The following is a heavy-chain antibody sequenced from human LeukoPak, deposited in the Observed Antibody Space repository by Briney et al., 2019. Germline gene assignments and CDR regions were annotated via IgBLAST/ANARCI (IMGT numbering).Heavy chain of an antibody. CDR2: INQVGSSK. V-gene: IGHV3-7*01. CDR3: AKTGKDGSGSYYSELDY. D-gene: IGHD3-10*01. J-gene: IGHJ4*02. CDR1: GFTFTTYW. Sequence: PGGSLRLSCAASGFTFTTYWMGWVRQAPGKGPEWVANINQVGSSKYFVDSVKGRFTISRDNSKNTLYLQMNSLRAEDTAVYYCAKTGKDGSGSYYSELDYWGQGTLVTVSS.